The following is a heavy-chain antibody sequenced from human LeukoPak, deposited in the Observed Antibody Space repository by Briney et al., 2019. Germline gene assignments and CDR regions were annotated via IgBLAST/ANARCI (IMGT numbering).Heavy chain of an antibody. Sequence: ASVTVSCQASGYIFTSYGIIWVRQAPGQGLEWMGWISAFNHDTNNTQKFQGRVTMTTDTSTSTDHMELRSLRSDYTAVYYCARVSRKDRPVRYWGQGTLVTVSS. CDR1: GYIFTSYG. D-gene: IGHD3-10*01. V-gene: IGHV1-18*01. CDR2: ISAFNHDT. CDR3: ARVSRKDRPVRY. J-gene: IGHJ4*02.